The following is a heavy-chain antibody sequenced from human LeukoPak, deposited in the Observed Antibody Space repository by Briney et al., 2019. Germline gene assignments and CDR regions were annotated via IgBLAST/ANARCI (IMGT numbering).Heavy chain of an antibody. V-gene: IGHV3-48*03. J-gene: IGHJ4*02. CDR1: GYTFSIYE. CDR3: ARGGSRFDY. Sequence: GGSLGLSCVVSGYTFSIYEMNWVRQAPGKGLEWVSYISSGGSTIYYADSVKGRFTISRDNAKNSLYLQMNSLRAEDTAVYYCARGGSRFDYWGQGTLVTVSS. D-gene: IGHD1-26*01. CDR2: ISSGGSTI.